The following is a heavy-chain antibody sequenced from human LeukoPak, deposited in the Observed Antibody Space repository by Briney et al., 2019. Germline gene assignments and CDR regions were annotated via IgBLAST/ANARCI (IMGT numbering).Heavy chain of an antibody. CDR1: GFTVSSNY. D-gene: IGHD3-22*01. V-gene: IGHV3-21*01. CDR2: ISSSSSYI. Sequence: GGSLRLSCAASGFTVSSNYMSWVRQAPGEGLEWVSSISSSSSYIYYADSVKGRFTISRDNAKNSLYLQMNSLRAEDTAVYYCARVYDSSGLMSYYYYYGMDVWGQGTTVTVSS. CDR3: ARVYDSSGLMSYYYYYGMDV. J-gene: IGHJ6*02.